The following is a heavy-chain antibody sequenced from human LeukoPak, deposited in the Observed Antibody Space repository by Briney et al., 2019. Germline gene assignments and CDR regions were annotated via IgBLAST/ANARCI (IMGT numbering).Heavy chain of an antibody. D-gene: IGHD3-10*01. V-gene: IGHV1-2*02. J-gene: IGHJ4*02. CDR1: GYSFTGYY. Sequence: ASVKVSCKASGYSFTGYYMYWVRQAPGQGLEWMGWINPNSGGTNYAHKFQGRVTMTRDTSISTAYMELSSLRSDDTAVYYCATDFYYGSGNYPDYWGQGTPVTVSS. CDR3: ATDFYYGSGNYPDY. CDR2: INPNSGGT.